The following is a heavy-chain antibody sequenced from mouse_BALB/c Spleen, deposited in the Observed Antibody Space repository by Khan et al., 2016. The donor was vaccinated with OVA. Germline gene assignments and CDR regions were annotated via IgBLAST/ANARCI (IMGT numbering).Heavy chain of an antibody. D-gene: IGHD2-1*01. CDR2: ISTYSGNT. J-gene: IGHJ4*01. V-gene: IGHV1S137*01. CDR1: GYTFTDYA. CDR3: ARSCDGNYYAMDY. Sequence: QVQLKQSGPELVRPGVSVKISCKGSGYTFTDYAMHWVKQSHAKSLEWIGVISTYSGNTTYTQKFKGKATMTVDKSSSTAYMELARLTSEDSAIYYCARSCDGNYYAMDYWGQGTSVTVSS.